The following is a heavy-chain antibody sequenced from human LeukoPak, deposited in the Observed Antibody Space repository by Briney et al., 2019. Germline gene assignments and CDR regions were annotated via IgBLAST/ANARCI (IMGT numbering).Heavy chain of an antibody. D-gene: IGHD3-22*01. Sequence: GGSLRLSCAASGLTFSRYAMSWVRQAPGQGLAWVSSISGGSGSTYCADSVKGRFTICMDNSKNTLYLQMCSLRDEDTAVYYCAKHRFESGGYHSTDWGQGTLVTVSS. J-gene: IGHJ4*02. V-gene: IGHV3-23*01. CDR3: AKHRFESGGYHSTD. CDR1: GLTFSRYA. CDR2: ISGGSGST.